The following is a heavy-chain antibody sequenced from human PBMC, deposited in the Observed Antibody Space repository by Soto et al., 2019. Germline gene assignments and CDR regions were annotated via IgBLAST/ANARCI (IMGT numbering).Heavy chain of an antibody. CDR1: GFALTSIGEG. V-gene: IGHV2-5*02. J-gene: IGHJ6*02. CDR3: VQSRCGGDCLTFYSAHAYYGLDV. D-gene: IGHD2-21*02. Sequence: QITLKESGPTLVKPTQTLTLTCTFSGFALTSIGEGVGWIRQPPGKALEWLALVYWDDDKRYNPSLRSRLTITKDTSKKQVVRTMTNMDPVDTATYYCVQSRCGGDCLTFYSAHAYYGLDVWGQGTTVTVSS. CDR2: VYWDDDK.